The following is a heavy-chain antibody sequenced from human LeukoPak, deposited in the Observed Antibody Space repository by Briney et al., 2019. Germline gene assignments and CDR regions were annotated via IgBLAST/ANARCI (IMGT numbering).Heavy chain of an antibody. V-gene: IGHV1-2*02. CDR2: INPNSGGT. Sequence: ASVKVSCKASGYTFTGYYMHWVRQAPGQGLEWMGWINPNSGGTNYAQKFQGRVTMTRDTSISTAYMELNRLRSDDTAVYYCARGMRGRFLEWLLVYWGQGTLVTVSS. CDR3: ARGMRGRFLEWLLVY. D-gene: IGHD3-3*01. J-gene: IGHJ4*02. CDR1: GYTFTGYY.